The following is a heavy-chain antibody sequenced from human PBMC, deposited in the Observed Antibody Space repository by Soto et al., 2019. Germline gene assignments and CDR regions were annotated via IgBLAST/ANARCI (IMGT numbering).Heavy chain of an antibody. J-gene: IGHJ6*02. CDR1: GYTFTSYG. D-gene: IGHD6-13*01. CDR3: ARVGAAAGLYYYYGMDV. CDR2: ISAYNGNT. V-gene: IGHV1-18*01. Sequence: ASVKVSCKASGYTFTSYGISWVRQAPGQGLEWMGWISAYNGNTNYAQKLQGRVTMTTDTSTSTAYMELRSLRSDDTAVYYCARVGAAAGLYYYYGMDVRGQGTTVTVSS.